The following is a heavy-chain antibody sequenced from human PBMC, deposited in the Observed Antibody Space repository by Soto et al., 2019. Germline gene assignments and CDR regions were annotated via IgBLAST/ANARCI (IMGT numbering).Heavy chain of an antibody. CDR3: ARGEYYGSGNYFDY. V-gene: IGHV4-38-2*01. J-gene: IGHJ4*02. CDR2: FYHSGST. D-gene: IGHD3-10*01. CDR1: CHSISSGYY. Sequence: PSETLSLTCAVSCHSISSGYYWGWIRQPPGKGLEWIGSFYHSGSTYYNPSLKSRVTISVDTSKNQFSLKLSSVTAADTAVYYCARGEYYGSGNYFDYWGQGTLVTVS.